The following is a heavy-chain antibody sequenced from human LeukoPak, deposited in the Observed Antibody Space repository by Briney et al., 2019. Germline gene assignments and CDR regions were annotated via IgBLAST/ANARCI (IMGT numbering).Heavy chain of an antibody. CDR2: ISAYNGNT. V-gene: IGHV1-18*01. D-gene: IGHD3-22*01. CDR3: ARAKDDSSGYYYGAFDI. Sequence: ASVKVSCKVSGYTLTELSIHWVRQAPGQGLEWMGWISAYNGNTNYAQKLQGRVTMTTDTSTSTAYMELRSLRSDDTAVYYCARAKDDSSGYYYGAFDIWGQGTMVTVSS. CDR1: GYTLTELS. J-gene: IGHJ3*02.